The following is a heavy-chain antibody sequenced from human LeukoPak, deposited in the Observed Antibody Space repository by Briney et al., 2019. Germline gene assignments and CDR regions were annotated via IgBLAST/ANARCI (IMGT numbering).Heavy chain of an antibody. CDR3: ARGSKRYSNYLDAFDI. CDR2: INAGTGNT. CDR1: GYTYTNYA. V-gene: IGHV1-3*01. J-gene: IGHJ3*02. Sequence: ASVKVSCRSSGYTYTNYALHWVRQAPGQSLEWMGWINAGTGNTKSSQNLQDRVTFTMDTSATTAYMELSSLRSEDTAVYYCARGSKRYSNYLDAFDIWGQGTMVTVSS. D-gene: IGHD4-11*01.